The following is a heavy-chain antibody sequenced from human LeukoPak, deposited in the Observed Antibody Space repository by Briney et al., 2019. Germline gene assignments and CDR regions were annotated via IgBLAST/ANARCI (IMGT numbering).Heavy chain of an antibody. Sequence: GGSLRLSCAASEFTFSSYAMSWVRQAPGKGLEWVSTISGRGGSTYYADSVKGRFTISRDNSINTLYLRMNSLRGEDTAVYYCVQGHSSGWYWLDPWGQGTLVTVSS. J-gene: IGHJ5*02. CDR2: ISGRGGST. D-gene: IGHD6-19*01. CDR1: EFTFSSYA. CDR3: VQGHSSGWYWLDP. V-gene: IGHV3-23*01.